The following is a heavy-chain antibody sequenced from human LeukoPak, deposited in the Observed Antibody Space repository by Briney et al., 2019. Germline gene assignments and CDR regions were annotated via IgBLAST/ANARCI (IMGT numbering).Heavy chain of an antibody. CDR1: GFTFSSYS. D-gene: IGHD4-17*01. V-gene: IGHV3-21*01. Sequence: GGSLRLSCAASGFTFSSYSMNWVRQAPGKGLEWVSSISSSSSYIYYADSVKGRFAISRDNAKNSLYLQMNSLRAEGTAVYYCARVALRTFDYWGQGTLVTVSS. CDR2: ISSSSSYI. J-gene: IGHJ4*02. CDR3: ARVALRTFDY.